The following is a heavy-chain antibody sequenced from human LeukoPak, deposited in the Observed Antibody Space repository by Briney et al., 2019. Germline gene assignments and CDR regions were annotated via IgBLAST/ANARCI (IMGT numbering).Heavy chain of an antibody. Sequence: GASVKVSCKASGYTCTGYYMNWVRQAPGQGLEWMGWINPDSGGTHYAQKFQGRVTMTRDTSISTAYMELSRLRSDDTAVYYCARGSAGRPYYFDYWGQGTLVTVSS. CDR1: GYTCTGYY. V-gene: IGHV1-2*02. J-gene: IGHJ4*02. CDR3: ARGSAGRPYYFDY. CDR2: INPDSGGT.